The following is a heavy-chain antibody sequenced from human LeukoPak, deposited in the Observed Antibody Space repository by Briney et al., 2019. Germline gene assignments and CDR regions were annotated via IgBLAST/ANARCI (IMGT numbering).Heavy chain of an antibody. D-gene: IGHD3-3*01. J-gene: IGHJ3*02. V-gene: IGHV4-39*07. CDR3: ARMDDFWSGSSAFDI. Sequence: KPSETLSLTCSVSGGSISSSGHYWGWIRQPPGKGLEWIGSIYYNGFTYYNPSLKSRVTISVDTSRNQFSLKLTSVTAADTAVYFCARMDDFWSGSSAFDIWGQGTMVTVSS. CDR2: IYYNGFT. CDR1: GGSISSSGHY.